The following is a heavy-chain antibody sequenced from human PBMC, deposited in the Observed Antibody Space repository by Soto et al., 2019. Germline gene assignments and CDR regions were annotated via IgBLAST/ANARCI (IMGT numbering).Heavy chain of an antibody. J-gene: IGHJ4*02. V-gene: IGHV1-69*01. CDR1: GGTFSSSA. Sequence: QVQLVQSGAEVKKPGSSVKVSCKASGGTFSSSAISWVRQAPGQGLDWVGGIIPIFGTVQYAQKFQGRVTFTSDESTSTAYMELSSLRSEDTAVYYCATDRGYFSAWRFDYWGQGTLILVSS. CDR2: IIPIFGTV. D-gene: IGHD2-15*01. CDR3: ATDRGYFSAWRFDY.